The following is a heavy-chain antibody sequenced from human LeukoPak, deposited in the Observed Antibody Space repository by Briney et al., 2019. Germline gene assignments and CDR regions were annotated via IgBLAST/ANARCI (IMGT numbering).Heavy chain of an antibody. CDR3: ARDETNGFDS. CDR2: INSRSTYI. V-gene: IGHV3-21*01. J-gene: IGHJ5*01. CDR1: GFTFSNYN. Sequence: GGSLRLSCGASGFTFSNYNMNWVRQAPGEGLEWVSSINSRSTYIFYADSVMGRFTITRDNAKNSLFLQMNSLRAEDTAVYYCARDETNGFDSWGQGTLVTVSS. D-gene: IGHD1-14*01.